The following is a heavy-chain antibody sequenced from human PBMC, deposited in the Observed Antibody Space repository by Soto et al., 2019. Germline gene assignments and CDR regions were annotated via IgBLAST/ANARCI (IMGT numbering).Heavy chain of an antibody. J-gene: IGHJ4*02. V-gene: IGHV1-46*01. CDR1: DTRSPAT. CDR3: ARGLIYDSSGYYFDY. Sequence: GASVKVSARHLDTRSPATMHWVRQAPGQGLEWMGIINPSGGSTRYAQKFQGRVTMTRDTSTSTVYMELSSLRSEDTAVYYCARGLIYDSSGYYFDYWGQGTLVTVSS. CDR2: INPSGGST. D-gene: IGHD3-22*01.